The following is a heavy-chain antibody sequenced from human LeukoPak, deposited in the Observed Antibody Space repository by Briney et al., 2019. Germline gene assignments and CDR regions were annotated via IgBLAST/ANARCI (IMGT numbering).Heavy chain of an antibody. D-gene: IGHD3-9*01. CDR2: IYYSGST. CDR1: GGSISSGGYY. J-gene: IGHJ3*02. V-gene: IGHV4-31*03. CDR3: ALSYYDILTGQTGAFDI. Sequence: SQTLSLTCTVSGGSISSGGYYWSWIRQHPGKGLEWIGYIYYSGSTYYNPPLKSRVTISVDTSKNQFSLKLSSVTAADTAVYYCALSYYDILTGQTGAFDIWGQGTMVTVSS.